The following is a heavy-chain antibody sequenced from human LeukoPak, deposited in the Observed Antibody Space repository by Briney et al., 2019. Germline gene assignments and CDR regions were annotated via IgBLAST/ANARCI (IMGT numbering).Heavy chain of an antibody. CDR1: GGSISSYY. CDR3: ARHYYDSSGYGGAYDAFDI. D-gene: IGHD3-22*01. CDR2: IHYSGST. J-gene: IGHJ3*02. Sequence: SETLSLTCTVSGGSISSYYWSWIRQPPGKGLEWIGYIHYSGSTNYNPSLKSRVTISVDTSKNQFSLKLSSVTAADTAVYYCARHYYDSSGYGGAYDAFDIWGQGTMVTVSS. V-gene: IGHV4-59*08.